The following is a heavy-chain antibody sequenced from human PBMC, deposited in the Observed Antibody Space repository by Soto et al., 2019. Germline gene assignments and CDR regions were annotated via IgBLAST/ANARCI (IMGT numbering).Heavy chain of an antibody. CDR3: ATVYCSGGSCFMDV. D-gene: IGHD2-15*01. CDR2: FDPEDGET. V-gene: IGHV1-24*01. J-gene: IGHJ6*02. Sequence: ASVKVSCKVSGYTLTELSMHWVRQAPGKGLEWMGGFDPEDGETIYAQKFQGRVTMTEDTSTDTAYMELSSLRSEDTAVYYRATVYCSGGSCFMDVWGQGTTVTVSS. CDR1: GYTLTELS.